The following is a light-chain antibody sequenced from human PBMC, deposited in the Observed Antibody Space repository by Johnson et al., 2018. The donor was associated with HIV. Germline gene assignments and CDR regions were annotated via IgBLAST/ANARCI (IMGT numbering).Light chain of an antibody. Sequence: QLVLTQPPSVSAAPGQKVTISCSGSSSNIGNNYVSWYQQLPGTAPKLLIYDNNKRPSGIPDRFSGSKSGTSATLGITGLQTGDEADYYCGTWDSSLSAYVFGTGTKLTV. CDR1: SSNIGNNY. V-gene: IGLV1-51*01. CDR2: DNN. CDR3: GTWDSSLSAYV. J-gene: IGLJ1*01.